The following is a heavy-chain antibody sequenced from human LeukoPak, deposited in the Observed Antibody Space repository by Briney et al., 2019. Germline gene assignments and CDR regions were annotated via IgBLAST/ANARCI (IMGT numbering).Heavy chain of an antibody. V-gene: IGHV3-23*01. CDR1: GFTFSSYA. CDR2: ISGSGGST. J-gene: IGHJ4*02. Sequence: GGSLRLSCAASGFTFSSYAMSWVRQAPGKGLEWVSAISGSGGSTYYADSVKGRFTISRDNSKNTLFLQMNSLRAEDTAVYYCARDIVWGSSDYWGQGILVTVSS. D-gene: IGHD3-16*01. CDR3: ARDIVWGSSDY.